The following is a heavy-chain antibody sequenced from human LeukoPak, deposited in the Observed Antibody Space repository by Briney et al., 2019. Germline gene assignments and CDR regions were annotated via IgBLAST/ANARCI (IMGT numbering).Heavy chain of an antibody. V-gene: IGHV3-23*01. CDR2: ISGSGANR. J-gene: IGHJ4*02. Sequence: PGGSPRLSCAASGFTFSGYGMNWLRQAPGKRLEYVSAISGSGANRYYADSVKGRFTISRDNSKNTLYLQMNSLRAEDTAMYYCAKGDSELYDFWGQGTLVTVSS. D-gene: IGHD3/OR15-3a*01. CDR1: GFTFSGYG. CDR3: AKGDSELYDF.